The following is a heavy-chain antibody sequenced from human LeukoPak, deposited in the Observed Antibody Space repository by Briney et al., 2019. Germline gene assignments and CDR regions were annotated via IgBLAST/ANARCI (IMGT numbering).Heavy chain of an antibody. J-gene: IGHJ3*02. CDR3: ARDTFLTGSTSAFDI. D-gene: IGHD3-9*01. CDR1: GFTFSSHW. Sequence: GGSLRLSCAASGFTFSSHWMSWVRQAPGKGLEWVANIKQDGSEKYYVDSVKGRFTISRDNAKNSLYLQMNSLRAEDTAVYYCARDTFLTGSTSAFDIWGQGTMVTVSS. V-gene: IGHV3-7*01. CDR2: IKQDGSEK.